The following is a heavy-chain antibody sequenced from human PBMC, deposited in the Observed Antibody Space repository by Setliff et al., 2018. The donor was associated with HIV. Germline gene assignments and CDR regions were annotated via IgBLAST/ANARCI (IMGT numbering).Heavy chain of an antibody. CDR3: ARSLLLHYYDSSGYSFDAFDI. CDR1: GFTLSDYY. CDR2: ISSSSSYT. J-gene: IGHJ3*02. Sequence: KASETLRLSCAASGFTLSDYYMSWIRQAPGKGLEWVSHISSSSSYTNYADSVKGRFTISRDNAKTSLYLQMNSLRAEDTAVYYCARSLLLHYYDSSGYSFDAFDIWGQGTMVTVSS. V-gene: IGHV3-11*03. D-gene: IGHD3-22*01.